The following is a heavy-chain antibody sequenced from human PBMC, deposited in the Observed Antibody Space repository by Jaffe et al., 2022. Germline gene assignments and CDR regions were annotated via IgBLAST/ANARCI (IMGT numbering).Heavy chain of an antibody. CDR2: INAGNGNT. CDR1: GYTFTSYA. Sequence: QVQLVQSGAEVKKPGASVKVSCKASGYTFTSYAMHWVRQAPGQRLEWMGWINAGNGNTKYSQKFQGRVTITRDTSASTAYMELSSLRSEDTAVYYCARGLTTVNTQADIWGQGTMVTVSS. CDR3: ARGLTTVNTQADI. J-gene: IGHJ3*02. V-gene: IGHV1-3*01. D-gene: IGHD4-17*01.